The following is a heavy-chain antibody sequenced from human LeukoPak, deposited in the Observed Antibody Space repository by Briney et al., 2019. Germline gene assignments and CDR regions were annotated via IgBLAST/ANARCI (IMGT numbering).Heavy chain of an antibody. D-gene: IGHD3-22*01. V-gene: IGHV4-34*01. CDR2: INHSGST. CDR1: GGSFSGYY. CDR3: ASPYYYYDSSGYSHAFDI. J-gene: IGHJ3*02. Sequence: PSETLSLTCAVHGGSFSGYYWSWIRQPPGKGLEWIGEINHSGSTNYNPSLKSRVTISVDTSKNQFSLKLSSVTAADTAVYYCASPYYYYDSSGYSHAFDIWGQGTMVTVSS.